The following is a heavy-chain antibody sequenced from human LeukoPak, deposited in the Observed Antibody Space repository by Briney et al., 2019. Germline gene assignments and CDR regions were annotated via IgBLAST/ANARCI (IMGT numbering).Heavy chain of an antibody. Sequence: PGGSLRLSCAASGFTFSRHWMDWVRQAPGKGLVWVSRSKSDGSSTNYADSVKGRFTISRDNAKNTLYLQMNSLRAEDTAVYYCVREGYCSGGGCYSPFDYWGQGTLVTVSS. CDR3: VREGYCSGGGCYSPFDY. J-gene: IGHJ4*02. D-gene: IGHD2-15*01. CDR1: GFTFSRHW. CDR2: SKSDGSST. V-gene: IGHV3-74*01.